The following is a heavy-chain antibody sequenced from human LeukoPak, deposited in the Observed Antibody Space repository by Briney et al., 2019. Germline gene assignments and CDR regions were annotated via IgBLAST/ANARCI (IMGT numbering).Heavy chain of an antibody. J-gene: IGHJ5*02. V-gene: IGHV7-4-1*02. Sequence: GASVKVSYKASGGTFSSYAMNWVRQAPGQGLEWMGWINTNTGNPTYAQGFTGRFVFSLDTSVSTAYLQISSLKAEDTAVYYCARYALNSVWSGYRVGNWFDPWGQGTLVTVSS. CDR1: GGTFSSYA. CDR2: INTNTGNP. CDR3: ARYALNSVWSGYRVGNWFDP. D-gene: IGHD3-3*01.